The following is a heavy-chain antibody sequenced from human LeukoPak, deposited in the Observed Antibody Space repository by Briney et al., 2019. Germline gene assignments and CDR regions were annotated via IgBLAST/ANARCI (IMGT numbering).Heavy chain of an antibody. CDR3: ARDYASFADAFDI. Sequence: GGSLRLSCAASGFTFSSYAMSWVRQAPGKGLEWVSGINLNGGSTGYADSVKGRFTISRDNAKNSLYLQMNSLRAEDTALYHCARDYASFADAFDIWGQGTMVTVSS. CDR1: GFTFSSYA. D-gene: IGHD3-16*01. V-gene: IGHV3-20*01. CDR2: INLNGGST. J-gene: IGHJ3*02.